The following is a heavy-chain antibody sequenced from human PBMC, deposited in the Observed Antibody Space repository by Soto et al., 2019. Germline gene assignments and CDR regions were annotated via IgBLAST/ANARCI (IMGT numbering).Heavy chain of an antibody. CDR1: VFTFSSYS. J-gene: IGHJ3*02. Sequence: GSLRLSCAASVFTFSSYSMNWVRQAPGKGLEWVSYISSSSSTIYYADSVKGRFTISRDNAKNSLYLQMNSLRDEDTAVYYCARYCSSTSCYSDDAFDIWGQGTMVTVSS. D-gene: IGHD2-2*01. CDR2: ISSSSSTI. V-gene: IGHV3-48*02. CDR3: ARYCSSTSCYSDDAFDI.